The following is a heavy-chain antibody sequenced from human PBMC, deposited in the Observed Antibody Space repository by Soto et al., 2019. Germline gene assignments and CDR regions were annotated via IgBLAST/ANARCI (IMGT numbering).Heavy chain of an antibody. D-gene: IGHD2-2*01. J-gene: IGHJ6*02. V-gene: IGHV1-46*01. CDR1: GYTFTSYY. Sequence: ASVKVSCKASGYTFTSYYMHWVRQAPGQGLEWMGIINPSGGSTGYAQKFQGRVTMTRDTSTSTVYMELSSLRSEDTAVYYCARDRRSSRVVPAARYYGMDVWGQGTTVTVSS. CDR2: INPSGGST. CDR3: ARDRRSSRVVPAARYYGMDV.